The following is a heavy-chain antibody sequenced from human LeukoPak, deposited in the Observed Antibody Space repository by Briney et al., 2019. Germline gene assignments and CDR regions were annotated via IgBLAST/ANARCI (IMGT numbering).Heavy chain of an antibody. Sequence: PGGSLRLSCAASGFTFSDYWMHWVRQAPGKGLVWVSRIDTDGSSATYADSVKGRFTISRDNAKNTVYLQMNSLRVEDTGVYYCACALTTVTPHFHYWGQGTLVTVSS. CDR1: GFTFSDYW. CDR2: IDTDGSSA. V-gene: IGHV3-74*01. D-gene: IGHD4-17*01. J-gene: IGHJ4*02. CDR3: ACALTTVTPHFHY.